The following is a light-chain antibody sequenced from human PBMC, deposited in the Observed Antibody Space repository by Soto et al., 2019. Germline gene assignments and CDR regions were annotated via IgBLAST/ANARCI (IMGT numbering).Light chain of an antibody. Sequence: EIVLTQSPGTLSLCPGENASLCCRASQSVGDTFLSWYQQKPGLAPRLRIYGVSNRATGIPDRFSGSGFGTDLTLTISSLEPEDFAVYYCRQYGTSLWTXGQGTKGEIK. V-gene: IGKV3-20*01. J-gene: IGKJ1*01. CDR2: GVS. CDR3: RQYGTSLWT. CDR1: QSVGDTF.